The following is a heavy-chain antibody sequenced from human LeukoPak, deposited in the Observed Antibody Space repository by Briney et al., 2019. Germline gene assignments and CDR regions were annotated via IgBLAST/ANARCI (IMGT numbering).Heavy chain of an antibody. D-gene: IGHD3-22*01. J-gene: IGHJ4*02. CDR3: ARGVDSSGYLDY. CDR2: IYSDGST. CDR1: GFTVSSNY. V-gene: IGHV3-66*01. Sequence: GGSLRLSCAASGFTVSSNYMSWVRQAPGKGLEWVSVIYSDGSTYYADSVKGRFTISRDNSKNTLYLQMNSLRAEDTAFYYCARGVDSSGYLDYWGQGTLVTVPS.